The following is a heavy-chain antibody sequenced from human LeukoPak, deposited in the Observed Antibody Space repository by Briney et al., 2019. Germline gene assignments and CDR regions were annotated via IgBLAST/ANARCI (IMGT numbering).Heavy chain of an antibody. D-gene: IGHD3-10*01. Sequence: SETLSLTCTVSGGSINSNSHYWGWIRQPPGKGLEWVGSIFYTGRTYYNPSLKSRITISVDTSTNQFSLRLSSMTAADTAVYYCARQDFHGSGSYPNPPDFWGQGTLVTVSS. J-gene: IGHJ4*02. CDR1: GGSINSNSHY. CDR3: ARQDFHGSGSYPNPPDF. V-gene: IGHV4-39*01. CDR2: IFYTGRT.